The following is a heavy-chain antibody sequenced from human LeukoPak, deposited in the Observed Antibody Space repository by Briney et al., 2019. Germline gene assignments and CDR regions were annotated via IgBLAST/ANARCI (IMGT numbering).Heavy chain of an antibody. Sequence: GGSLRLSCAASGFTFSNFGMHWVRQAPGKGLEWVTVIWFDGSHQHYADSVKGRFTISRDNAKNSLYLQMNSLRAEDTAVYYCARDLYGRDYWGQGTLVTVSS. J-gene: IGHJ4*02. CDR1: GFTFSNFG. D-gene: IGHD3-10*02. V-gene: IGHV3-33*01. CDR3: ARDLYGRDY. CDR2: IWFDGSHQ.